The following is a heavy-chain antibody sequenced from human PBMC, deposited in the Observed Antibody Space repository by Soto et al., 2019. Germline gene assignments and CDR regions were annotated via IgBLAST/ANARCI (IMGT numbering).Heavy chain of an antibody. CDR2: INPSGGST. CDR3: ARGVEYQLLIGYYYYYGVDV. V-gene: IGHV1-46*01. Sequence: GASVKVSCKASGYTFTSYYMHWVRQAPGQGLEWMGIINPSGGSTSYAQKFQGRVTMTRDTSTSTVYMELSSLRSEDTAVYYCARGVEYQLLIGYYYYYGVDVWGQGTTVTVSS. D-gene: IGHD2-2*01. J-gene: IGHJ6*02. CDR1: GYTFTSYY.